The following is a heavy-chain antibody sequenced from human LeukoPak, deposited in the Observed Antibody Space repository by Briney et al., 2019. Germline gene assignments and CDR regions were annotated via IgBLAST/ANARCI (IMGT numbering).Heavy chain of an antibody. D-gene: IGHD3-22*01. Sequence: PGGSLRLSCAASGFTFSSYAMSWVRQAPGKGLEWVSAISGSGGSTYYADSVKGRFTISRDNSKNTLYLQMSSLRAEDTAVYYCAKDPLYYDSSGYYYSDAFDIWGQGTMVTVSS. V-gene: IGHV3-23*01. CDR2: ISGSGGST. J-gene: IGHJ3*02. CDR1: GFTFSSYA. CDR3: AKDPLYYDSSGYYYSDAFDI.